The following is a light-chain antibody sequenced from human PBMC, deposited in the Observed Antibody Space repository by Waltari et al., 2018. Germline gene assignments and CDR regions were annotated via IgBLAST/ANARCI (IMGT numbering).Light chain of an antibody. CDR1: QSISRY. Sequence: EIVLTQSPGTLSLSPGARATPSCRASQSISRYLAGYQQKPGQAPRLLTYAASSRATGIPDRFSGSGSGTDFSLTISRLEPEDFAVYYCQNHERLPAMFGQGTKVEIK. V-gene: IGKV3-20*01. CDR3: QNHERLPAM. CDR2: AAS. J-gene: IGKJ1*01.